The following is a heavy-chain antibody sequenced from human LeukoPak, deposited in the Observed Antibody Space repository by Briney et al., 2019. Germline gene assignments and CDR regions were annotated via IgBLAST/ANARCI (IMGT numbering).Heavy chain of an antibody. V-gene: IGHV1-69*05. J-gene: IGHJ4*02. CDR2: IIPIFGTA. Sequence: SVKVSCKASGGTFSSYAISWVRQAPGQGLEWMGGIIPIFGTANYAQKFQGRVTITTDESTSTAYMELSSLRSEDTTVYYCARAAGTLTTHPDYWGQGTLVTVSS. CDR3: ARAAGTLTTHPDY. CDR1: GGTFSSYA. D-gene: IGHD4-11*01.